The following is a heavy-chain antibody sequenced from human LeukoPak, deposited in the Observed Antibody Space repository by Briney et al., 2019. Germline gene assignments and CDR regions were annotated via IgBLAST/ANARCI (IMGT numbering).Heavy chain of an antibody. Sequence: SQTLSPTCALSGDSVSSNSAAWNWIRQSPSRGLEWLGRTYYRSKWYNDYAESVKSRITINPDTSKNQFSLQLNSVTPEDTAVYYCAREDTVTTDDAFDIWGQGTMVTVSS. CDR2: TYYRSKWYN. CDR3: AREDTVTTDDAFDI. CDR1: GDSVSSNSAA. D-gene: IGHD4-17*01. V-gene: IGHV6-1*01. J-gene: IGHJ3*02.